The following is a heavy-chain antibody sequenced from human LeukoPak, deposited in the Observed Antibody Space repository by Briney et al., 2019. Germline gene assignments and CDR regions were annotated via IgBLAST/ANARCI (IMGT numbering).Heavy chain of an antibody. Sequence: GGSLRLSCAASGFTFSGYAMSWVRQAPGRGLEWVSAISGSGGSTYYADSVKGRFTISRDNSKNTLYLQMNSLRAEDTAVYYCATPGDILLWFGESPESYWGQGTLVTVSS. CDR1: GFTFSGYA. J-gene: IGHJ4*02. CDR2: ISGSGGST. V-gene: IGHV3-23*01. CDR3: ATPGDILLWFGESPESY. D-gene: IGHD3-10*01.